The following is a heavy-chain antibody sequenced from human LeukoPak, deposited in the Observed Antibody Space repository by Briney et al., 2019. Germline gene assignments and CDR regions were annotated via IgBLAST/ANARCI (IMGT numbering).Heavy chain of an antibody. CDR3: AGVFSGRRPFEL. CDR1: GGSINDYY. Sequence: SETLSLTCTVSGGSINDYYWNCLRQPPGKGLEWIGFIYYRGATNNNPSLKSRVTTSIDTSKKQFSLKLSSVTAADTAVYYCAGVFSGRRPFELWGQGTLVTVSS. D-gene: IGHD3-10*01. J-gene: IGHJ4*02. CDR2: IYYRGAT. V-gene: IGHV4-59*01.